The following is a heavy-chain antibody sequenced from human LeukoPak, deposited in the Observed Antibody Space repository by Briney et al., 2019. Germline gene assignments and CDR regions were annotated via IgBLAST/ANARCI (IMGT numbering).Heavy chain of an antibody. CDR3: AREGDYGDYSKSFYYMDV. CDR1: GGYIGSFY. J-gene: IGHJ6*03. D-gene: IGHD4-17*01. CDR2: IYTSENT. V-gene: IGHV4-4*07. Sequence: SETLSLTCTVSGGYIGSFYWSWIRQPAGKGLEWIGRIYTSENTDYNPSLKSRVTMSVDMSTSQFSLRLTSVTAADTAVYYCAREGDYGDYSKSFYYMDVWGKGTTVTVSS.